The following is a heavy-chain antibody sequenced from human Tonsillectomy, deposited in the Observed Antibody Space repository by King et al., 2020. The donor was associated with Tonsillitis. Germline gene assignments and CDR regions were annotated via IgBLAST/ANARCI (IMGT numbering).Heavy chain of an antibody. CDR2: ISGSGGST. J-gene: IGHJ6*02. Sequence: VQLVESGGGLVQPGGSLRLSCAASGFTFTSYALTWVRQAPGKGLEWVSTISGSGGSTYYADSVKGRFTISRDNSKNTLYLHMNSLRADDTAVYYCAKDQRAYFYYGLDVWGQGTTVTVSS. CDR1: GFTFTSYA. V-gene: IGHV3-23*04. CDR3: AKDQRAYFYYGLDV.